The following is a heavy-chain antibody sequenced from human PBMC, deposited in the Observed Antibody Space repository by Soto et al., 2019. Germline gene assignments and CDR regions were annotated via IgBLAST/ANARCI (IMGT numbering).Heavy chain of an antibody. CDR2: ISAYNGNT. CDR3: ARDKYYDIFLTVTPFDY. V-gene: IGHV1-18*01. D-gene: IGHD3-9*01. Sequence: GASVKVSCKASGYTFASYGISWVRQAPGQGLEWMGWISAYNGNTNYAQKLQGRVTMTTDTSTSTAYMELRSLRSDDTAVYYCARDKYYDIFLTVTPFDYWGQGTLVTVSS. CDR1: GYTFASYG. J-gene: IGHJ4*02.